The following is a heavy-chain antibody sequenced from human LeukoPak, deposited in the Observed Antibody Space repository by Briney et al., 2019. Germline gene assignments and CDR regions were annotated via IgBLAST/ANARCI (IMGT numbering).Heavy chain of an antibody. J-gene: IGHJ4*02. CDR1: GYTFTGYY. CDR3: ARPKYYYDSSGYYLG. Sequence: ASVKVSCKASGYTFTGYYMHWVRQAPGQGLEWMGWINPNSGGTNYAQKLQGRVTMTRDTSISTAYMELSRLRSDDTAVYYCARPKYYYDSSGYYLGWGQGTLVTVSS. V-gene: IGHV1-2*02. CDR2: INPNSGGT. D-gene: IGHD3-22*01.